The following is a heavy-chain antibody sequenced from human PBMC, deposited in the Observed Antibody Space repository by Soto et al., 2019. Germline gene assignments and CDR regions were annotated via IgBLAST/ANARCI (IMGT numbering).Heavy chain of an antibody. V-gene: IGHV1-46*01. CDR2: IDPSSGST. Sequence: ASVKVSCKASGYTFTTYYMHWVRQAPGQGLEWMGIIDPSSGSTNYAQKFQGRVTMTRDTSTSTAYMELISLRSDDTAVYYCAICGYSYDYGMYVWGQGTTVTVSS. CDR3: AICGYSYDYGMYV. CDR1: GYTFTTYY. J-gene: IGHJ6*02. D-gene: IGHD5-18*01.